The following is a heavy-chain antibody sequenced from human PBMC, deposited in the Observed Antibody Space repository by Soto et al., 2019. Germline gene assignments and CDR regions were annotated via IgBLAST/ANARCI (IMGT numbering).Heavy chain of an antibody. CDR3: ARAGCDGVSCHTLVGLSYGMDV. CDR1: GFTFSSYA. J-gene: IGHJ6*02. CDR2: ISYDGNNK. D-gene: IGHD2-21*01. Sequence: QVQLVESGGGVVQPGRSLRLSCAASGFTFSSYAMYWVRQAPGKGLEWGAIISYDGNNKHYADCVKGRFSIARDNSQNTLYLQSNRLGAEDTAVYYCARAGCDGVSCHTLVGLSYGMDVWGQGTTVSVSS. V-gene: IGHV3-30-3*01.